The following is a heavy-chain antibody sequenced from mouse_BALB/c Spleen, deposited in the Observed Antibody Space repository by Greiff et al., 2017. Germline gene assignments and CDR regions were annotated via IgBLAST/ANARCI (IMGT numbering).Heavy chain of an antibody. CDR1: GFTFSSYT. D-gene: IGHD2-1*01. V-gene: IGHV5-6-4*01. CDR2: ISSGGSYT. Sequence: EVKLQESGGGLVKPGGSLKLSCAASGFTFSSYTMSWVRQTPEKRLEWVATISSGGSYTYYPDSVKGRFTISRDNAKNTLYLQMSSLKSEDTAMYYCTRDDGNSSWFAYWGQGTLVTVSA. J-gene: IGHJ3*01. CDR3: TRDDGNSSWFAY.